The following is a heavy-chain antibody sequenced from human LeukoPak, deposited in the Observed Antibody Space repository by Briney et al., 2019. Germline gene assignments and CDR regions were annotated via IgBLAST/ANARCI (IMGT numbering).Heavy chain of an antibody. Sequence: SETLSLTCAVYGGSFSGYYWSWIRQPPGKGLEWIGEINHSGSTNYNPSLKSRVTISVDTSKNQLSLKLSSVTAADTAVYYCARVAYDSSGSRAFDIWGQGAMVTVSS. CDR2: INHSGST. CDR3: ARVAYDSSGSRAFDI. J-gene: IGHJ3*02. V-gene: IGHV4-34*01. D-gene: IGHD3-22*01. CDR1: GGSFSGYY.